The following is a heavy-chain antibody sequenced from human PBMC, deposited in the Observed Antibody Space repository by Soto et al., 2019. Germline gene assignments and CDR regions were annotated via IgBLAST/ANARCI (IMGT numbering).Heavy chain of an antibody. J-gene: IGHJ2*01. Sequence: QVQLVQSGAEVKKPGASVKVSCKASGYTFTSYGISWVRQAPGQGLEWIGWISAYNGNTNYAQKLQGRVTMTTDTSTSTAYMELRSLRSDDTAVYYCARDGYCSGGSCYLDWYFDLWGRGTLVTVSS. D-gene: IGHD2-15*01. V-gene: IGHV1-18*01. CDR3: ARDGYCSGGSCYLDWYFDL. CDR1: GYTFTSYG. CDR2: ISAYNGNT.